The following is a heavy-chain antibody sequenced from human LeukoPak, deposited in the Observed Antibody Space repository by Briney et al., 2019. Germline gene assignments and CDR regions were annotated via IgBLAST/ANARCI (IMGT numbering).Heavy chain of an antibody. D-gene: IGHD3-22*01. CDR3: ARVGGSYYYDSSGYYYRY. CDR1: GYTFTSYY. Sequence: ASMKVSCXASGYTFTSYYMHWVRLAPGQGLEWMGIINPSGGSTSYAQKFQGRVTMTRDTSTSTVYMELSSLRSEDTAVYYCARVGGSYYYDSSGYYYRYWGQGTLVTVSS. V-gene: IGHV1-46*01. J-gene: IGHJ4*02. CDR2: INPSGGST.